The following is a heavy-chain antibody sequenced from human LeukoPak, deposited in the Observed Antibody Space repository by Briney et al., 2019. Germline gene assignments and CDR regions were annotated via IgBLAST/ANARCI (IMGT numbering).Heavy chain of an antibody. D-gene: IGHD6-13*01. J-gene: IGHJ3*02. V-gene: IGHV3-30*18. CDR3: AKDFRDVQQQLVLAFDI. Sequence: PGRSLRLSCAASGFTFSSYGMHWVRQAPGKGLEWVAVISYDGSNKYYADSVKGRFTISRDNSKNTLYLQMNSLRAEDTAVYYCAKDFRDVQQQLVLAFDIWGQGTMATVSS. CDR1: GFTFSSYG. CDR2: ISYDGSNK.